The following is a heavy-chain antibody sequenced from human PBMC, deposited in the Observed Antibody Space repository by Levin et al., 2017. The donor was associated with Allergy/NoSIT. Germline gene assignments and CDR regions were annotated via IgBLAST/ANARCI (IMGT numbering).Heavy chain of an antibody. CDR3: AKSLYGSTRDAFDI. J-gene: IGHJ3*02. CDR1: GFTFSSYA. D-gene: IGHD3-10*01. V-gene: IGHV3-23*01. CDR2: ISGSGGST. Sequence: GESLKISCAASGFTFSSYAMSWVRQAPGKGLEWVSAISGSGGSTYYADSVKGRFTISRDNSKNTLYLQMNSLRAEDTAVYYCAKSLYGSTRDAFDIWGQGTMVTVSS.